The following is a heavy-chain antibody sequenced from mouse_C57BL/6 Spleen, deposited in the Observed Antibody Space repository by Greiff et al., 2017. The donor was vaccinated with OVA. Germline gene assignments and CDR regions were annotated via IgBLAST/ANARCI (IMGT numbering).Heavy chain of an antibody. CDR3: ARSQSAWDY. CDR1: GYTFTSYW. D-gene: IGHD6-1*01. Sequence: QVQLQQSGAELVMPGASVKLSCKASGYTFTSYWMHWVKQRPGQGLEWIGEIDPSDSYTNYNQKFKGKSTLTVDKSSSTAYMQLSSLTSEDSAVYYCARSQSAWDYWGQGTSVTVSS. CDR2: IDPSDSYT. V-gene: IGHV1-69*01. J-gene: IGHJ4*01.